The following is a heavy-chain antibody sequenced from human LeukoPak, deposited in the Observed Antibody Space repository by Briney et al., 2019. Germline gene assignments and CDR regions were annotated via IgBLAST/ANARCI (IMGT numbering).Heavy chain of an antibody. V-gene: IGHV3-33*01. CDR1: GFTFSSYG. CDR3: ARPYCSGGSCYGSLDY. CDR2: IWYDGSNK. J-gene: IGHJ4*02. Sequence: SGFTFSSYGMHWVRQAPGKGLEWVAVIWYDGSNKYYADSAKGRFTISRDNSKNTLYLQMNSLRAEDTAVYYCARPYCSGGSCYGSLDYWGQGTLVTVSS. D-gene: IGHD2-15*01.